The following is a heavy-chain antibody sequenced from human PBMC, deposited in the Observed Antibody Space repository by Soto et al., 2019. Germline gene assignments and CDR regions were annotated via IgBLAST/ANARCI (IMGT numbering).Heavy chain of an antibody. CDR3: AKGSASGRPYYFDS. CDR2: ISGGGGST. Sequence: PGGSLRLSCAASGFTFSSYVMSWVRQAPGKGLEWVSAISGGGGSTYYADSVKGRFTVSRDDSMNTLYLQVNSLRAEDTAAYYCAKGSASGRPYYFDSWGQGTLVTVSS. V-gene: IGHV3-23*01. J-gene: IGHJ4*02. CDR1: GFTFSSYV.